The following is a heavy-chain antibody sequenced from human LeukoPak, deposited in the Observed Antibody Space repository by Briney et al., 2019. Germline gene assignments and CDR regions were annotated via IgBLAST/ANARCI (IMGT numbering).Heavy chain of an antibody. CDR1: GYTFTSYG. V-gene: IGHV1-18*01. D-gene: IGHD6-19*01. Sequence: ASVKVSCKASGYTFTSYGISWVRQAPGQGLEWMGWISAYNGNTNYAQKLQGRVTMTTDTSTSTAYMELGSLRSDDTAVYYCARDRMYSSGWQPFFDYWGQGTLVTVSS. CDR3: ARDRMYSSGWQPFFDY. CDR2: ISAYNGNT. J-gene: IGHJ4*02.